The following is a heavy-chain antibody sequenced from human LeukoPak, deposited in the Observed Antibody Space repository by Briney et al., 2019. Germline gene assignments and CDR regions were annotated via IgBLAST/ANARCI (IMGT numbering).Heavy chain of an antibody. D-gene: IGHD3-22*01. CDR3: AKWGGDYYDSSGNKNFDY. J-gene: IGHJ4*02. CDR2: ISYDGSNK. Sequence: GGSLRLSCAASGFTFSCYAMHWVRQAPGKGLEWVAVISYDGSNKYYADSVKARFTISRDNSKNTLYLQMNTLRAEDTAVYYCAKWGGDYYDSSGNKNFDYWGQGTLVTVSS. V-gene: IGHV3-30-3*02. CDR1: GFTFSCYA.